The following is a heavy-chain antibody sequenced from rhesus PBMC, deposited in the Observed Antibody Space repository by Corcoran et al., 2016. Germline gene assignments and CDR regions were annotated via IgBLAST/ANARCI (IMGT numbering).Heavy chain of an antibody. D-gene: IGHD1-44*01. V-gene: IGHV4-143*01. CDR1: GGSISGYYY. CDR2: IFGNRAST. J-gene: IGHJ4*01. Sequence: QVQLQESGPGLVKPSETLSLTCTFSGGSISGYYYWSWIRQPPGKGLEWIGGIFGNRASTYYNPSLKSRVTISKDTSKNQFSLKLSSVTAADTDVYYCARLGWEPRTWGQGVLVTVSS. CDR3: ARLGWEPRT.